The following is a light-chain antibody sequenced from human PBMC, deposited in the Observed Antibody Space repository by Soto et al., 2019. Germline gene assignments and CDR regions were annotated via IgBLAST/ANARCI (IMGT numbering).Light chain of an antibody. V-gene: IGKV4-1*01. J-gene: IGKJ2*01. CDR2: WAS. CDR3: QQYYTTPYT. Sequence: DIVMTQSPDSLAVSLGERATINCKSSQSVLYSSNNKNYLAWYQQKPGQPPKLLIYWASTRESGVPDRFSGSGSATDFTLTISSLQAADVAVYYCQQYYTTPYTFGQGTRLEIK. CDR1: QSVLYSSNNKNY.